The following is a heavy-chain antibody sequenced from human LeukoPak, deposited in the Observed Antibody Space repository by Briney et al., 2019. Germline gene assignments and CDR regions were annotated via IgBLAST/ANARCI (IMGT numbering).Heavy chain of an antibody. CDR3: ARENYCTNGVCWAFDP. CDR1: GGSISSSDYY. V-gene: IGHV4-39*07. CDR2: IYYTGST. D-gene: IGHD2-8*01. Sequence: TSETLSLTCSVSGGSISSSDYYWSWIRQPPGKGLEWLGNIYYTGSTSYNPSLKSRVTLPVDTFKNQFSLHLSSVTAADTAVYYCARENYCTNGVCWAFDPWGQGTLVTVSS. J-gene: IGHJ5*02.